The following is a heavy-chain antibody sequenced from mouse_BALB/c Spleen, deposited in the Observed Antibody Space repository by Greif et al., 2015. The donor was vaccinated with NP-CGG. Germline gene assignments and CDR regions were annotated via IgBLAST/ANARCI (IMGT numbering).Heavy chain of an antibody. CDR1: GFSLTSYG. J-gene: IGHJ4*01. Sequence: VQLVESGPGLVAPSQSLSITCTVSGFSLTSYGVHWVRQPPGKGLEWLGVIWAGGSTNYNSALMSRLSISKDNSKSQVFLKMNSLQTDDTAMYYCALTGTNYAMDYWGQGTSVTVSS. V-gene: IGHV2-9*02. CDR3: ALTGTNYAMDY. CDR2: IWAGGST. D-gene: IGHD4-1*01.